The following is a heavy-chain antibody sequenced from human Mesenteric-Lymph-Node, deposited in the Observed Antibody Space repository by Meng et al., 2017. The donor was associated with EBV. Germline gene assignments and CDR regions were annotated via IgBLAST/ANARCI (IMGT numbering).Heavy chain of an antibody. Sequence: RPWGSSVPAWAVSSFTLCKNVMGWARQGPGKGLEWVSFIYSGGSTYYADSVKGRFTISRDNSKNTLYLQMNSLRAEDTAVYYCARGMGATEIRYWGQGTLVTVSS. J-gene: IGHJ4*02. CDR3: ARGMGATEIRY. V-gene: IGHV3-53*01. CDR1: SFTLCKNV. CDR2: IYSGGST. D-gene: IGHD1-26*01.